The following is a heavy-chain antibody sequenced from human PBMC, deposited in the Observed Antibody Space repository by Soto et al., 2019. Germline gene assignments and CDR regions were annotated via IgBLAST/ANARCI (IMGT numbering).Heavy chain of an antibody. V-gene: IGHV4-59*01. Sequence: SETLSLTCTVSGGSISSYYWSWIRQPPGKGLEWIGYIYYSGSTNYNPSLKSRVTISVDTSKNQFSLKLSSVTAADTAVYYCARVPIGYGDYEPPDYWGQGNLVTVSS. CDR3: ARVPIGYGDYEPPDY. CDR2: IYYSGST. J-gene: IGHJ4*02. D-gene: IGHD4-17*01. CDR1: GGSISSYY.